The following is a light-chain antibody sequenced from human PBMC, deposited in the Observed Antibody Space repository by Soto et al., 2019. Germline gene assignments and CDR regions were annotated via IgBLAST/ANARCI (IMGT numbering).Light chain of an antibody. Sequence: HCVLTQPPSASGSPGPSVTISCTGTSSDVGGYNYVSWYQQQPGKAPRLMIYEVSKRPSGVPDRFSGSKSGNTASLTVSGLQADDEVDYYCSSYAGSNVAVFGTGTKATVL. CDR2: EVS. J-gene: IGLJ1*01. V-gene: IGLV2-8*01. CDR3: SSYAGSNVAV. CDR1: SSDVGGYNY.